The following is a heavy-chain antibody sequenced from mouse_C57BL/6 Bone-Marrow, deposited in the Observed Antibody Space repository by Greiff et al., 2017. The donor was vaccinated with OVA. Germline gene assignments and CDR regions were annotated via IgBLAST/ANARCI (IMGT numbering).Heavy chain of an antibody. CDR3: TRLLDAMDY. Sequence: EVQVVESGAGLVKPGGSLKLSCAASGFTFSSYAMSWVRLTPEKRLEWVAYISSGGDYIYYADTVKGRFTISRDNARNTLYLQMSSLKSEDTAMYYCTRLLDAMDYWGQGTSVTVSS. D-gene: IGHD2-1*01. V-gene: IGHV5-9-1*02. J-gene: IGHJ4*01. CDR2: ISSGGDYI. CDR1: GFTFSSYA.